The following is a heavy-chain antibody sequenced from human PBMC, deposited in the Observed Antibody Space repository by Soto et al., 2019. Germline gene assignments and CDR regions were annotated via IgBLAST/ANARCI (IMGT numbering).Heavy chain of an antibody. D-gene: IGHD6-19*01. CDR3: ARDLEGIAVAGRDY. CDR1: GFTFSSYS. J-gene: IGHJ4*02. Sequence: PGGSLRLSCAASGFTFSSYSMNWVRQAPGKGLEWVSSISSSSSYIYYADSVKGRFTISRDNAKNSLYLQMNSLRAEDTAVYYCARDLEGIAVAGRDYWGQGTLVTVSS. V-gene: IGHV3-21*01. CDR2: ISSSSSYI.